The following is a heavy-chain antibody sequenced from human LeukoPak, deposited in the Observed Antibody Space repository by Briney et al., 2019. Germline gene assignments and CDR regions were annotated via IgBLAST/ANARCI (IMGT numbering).Heavy chain of an antibody. CDR1: GGSISSSNW. V-gene: IGHV4-4*02. CDR3: ARERTSVAEYFQH. CDR2: IYHSGST. J-gene: IGHJ1*01. Sequence: SGTLSLTCAVSGGSISSSNWWSWVRQPPGKGREWIGEIYHSGSTNYNPSLKSRVTISVDKSKNQFSLKLSSVTAADTAVYYCARERTSVAEYFQHWGQGTLVTVSS. D-gene: IGHD1-14*01.